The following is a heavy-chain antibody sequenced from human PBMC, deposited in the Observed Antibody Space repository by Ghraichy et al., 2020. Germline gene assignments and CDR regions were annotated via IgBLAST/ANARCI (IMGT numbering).Heavy chain of an antibody. V-gene: IGHV1-2*06. CDR1: GYTFTGYY. J-gene: IGHJ6*03. CDR2: INPNSGGT. Sequence: ASVKVSCKASGYTFTGYYMHWVRQAPGQGLEWMGRINPNSGGTNYAQKFQGRVTMTRDTSISTAYMELSRLRSDDTAVYYCATTTLWFGELPDRDYYYMDVWGKGTTVTVSS. D-gene: IGHD3-10*01. CDR3: ATTTLWFGELPDRDYYYMDV.